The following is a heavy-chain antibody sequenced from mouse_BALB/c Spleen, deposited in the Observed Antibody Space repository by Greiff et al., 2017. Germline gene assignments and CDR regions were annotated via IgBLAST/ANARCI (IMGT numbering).Heavy chain of an antibody. CDR3: ARHITTVAFDY. CDR1: GFTFSSYA. Sequence: VQLKESGGGLVKPGGSLKLSCAASGFTFSSYAMSWVRQTPEKRLEWVATISSGGSYTYYPDSVKGRFTISRDNAKNTLYLQMSSLRSEDTAMYYCARHITTVAFDYWGQGTTLTVAS. CDR2: ISSGGSYT. D-gene: IGHD1-1*01. J-gene: IGHJ2*01. V-gene: IGHV5-9-3*01.